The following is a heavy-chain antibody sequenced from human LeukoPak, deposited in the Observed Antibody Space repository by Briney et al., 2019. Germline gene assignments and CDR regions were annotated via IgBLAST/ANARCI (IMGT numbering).Heavy chain of an antibody. J-gene: IGHJ4*02. CDR1: GFTFSSYW. CDR3: ARDGRAAKNKRQDY. V-gene: IGHV3-7*01. CDR2: IKKDGSEK. Sequence: GGSRRLSCAASGFTFSSYWMSWVRQAPGKGREWVANIKKDGSEKYYVDSVKGRFAISRDNAKNSLYLQMNSLRAEDTAVYYCARDGRAAKNKRQDYWGQGTLVTVSS. D-gene: IGHD1/OR15-1a*01.